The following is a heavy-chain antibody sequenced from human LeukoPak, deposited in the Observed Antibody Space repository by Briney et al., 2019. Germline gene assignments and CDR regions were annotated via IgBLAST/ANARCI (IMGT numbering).Heavy chain of an antibody. CDR3: AKTTGIKHKRGWAYFDF. J-gene: IGHJ4*02. Sequence: GGSLRLSCAASGFTFSSYAMSWVRQAPGKGLEWVSAISGSGGSTYYADPVKGRFTISRDNSKNTLYLQMNSLRAEDTAVYYLAKTTGIKHKRGWAYFDFWGQGTLVTVSS. CDR1: GFTFSSYA. CDR2: ISGSGGST. D-gene: IGHD6-19*01. V-gene: IGHV3-23*01.